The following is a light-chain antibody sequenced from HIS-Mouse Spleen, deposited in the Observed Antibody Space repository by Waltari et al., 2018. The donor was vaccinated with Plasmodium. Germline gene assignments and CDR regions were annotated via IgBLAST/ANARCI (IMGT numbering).Light chain of an antibody. CDR1: SSDVGGYNY. CDR3: SSYTSSSTLV. V-gene: IGLV2-14*01. CDR2: AVS. Sequence: SALTQPASVSGSPGQSITISCTGPSSDVGGYNYVSWYQQHPGKAPKLMIYAVSNRPSGVSNRFSGSKSGNTASLTIPGLQAEDEADYYCSSYTSSSTLVFGGGTKLTVL. J-gene: IGLJ2*01.